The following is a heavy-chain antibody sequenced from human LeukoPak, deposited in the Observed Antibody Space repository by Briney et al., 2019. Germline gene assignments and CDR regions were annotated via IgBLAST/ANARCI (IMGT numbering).Heavy chain of an antibody. Sequence: GGSLRLSCVASGFTFSSYGMHWVRQAPGKGLEWVAFIRYDGSNKYYADSVKGRFTISRDNSKNTLYLQMNSLRAEDTAVYYCAKGPRPSHCSGGSCYGYFDYWGQGTLVTVSS. CDR1: GFTFSSYG. J-gene: IGHJ4*02. CDR2: IRYDGSNK. CDR3: AKGPRPSHCSGGSCYGYFDY. D-gene: IGHD2-15*01. V-gene: IGHV3-30*02.